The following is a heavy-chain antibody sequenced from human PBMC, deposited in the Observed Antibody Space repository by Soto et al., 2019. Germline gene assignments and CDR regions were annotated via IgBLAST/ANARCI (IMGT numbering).Heavy chain of an antibody. Sequence: QVQLVQSGAEVKKPGSSVKVSCKASGGTFSSYAISWVRQAPGQGLEWMGGIIPIFGTANYAQKFQGRVTITADESTSTSNMALSSLRSEDTAVYYCAREMHGAGAFNIWGQGTIVTVSS. CDR3: AREMHGAGAFNI. CDR1: GGTFSSYA. J-gene: IGHJ3*02. V-gene: IGHV1-69*01. CDR2: IIPIFGTA. D-gene: IGHD1-26*01.